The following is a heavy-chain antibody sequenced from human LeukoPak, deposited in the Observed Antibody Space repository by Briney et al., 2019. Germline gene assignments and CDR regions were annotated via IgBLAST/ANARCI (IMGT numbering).Heavy chain of an antibody. CDR2: ISSSGSAT. J-gene: IGHJ3*02. CDR1: GFTFSDYY. CDR3: ARGGRGGNDAFDI. V-gene: IGHV3-11*04. D-gene: IGHD3-16*01. Sequence: PGGSLRLFCAASGFTFSDYYMSWVRQAPGKGLEWVSYISSSGSATYYADSVKGRFTISRDNAKNSLYLQMNSLRAEDTAVYYCARGGRGGNDAFDIWGQGTMVTVSS.